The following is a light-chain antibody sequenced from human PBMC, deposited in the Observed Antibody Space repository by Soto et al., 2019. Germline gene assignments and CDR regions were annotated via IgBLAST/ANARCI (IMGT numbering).Light chain of an antibody. CDR1: SSNIGSNY. V-gene: IGLV1-47*01. CDR2: RNN. J-gene: IGLJ2*01. Sequence: QSVLTQPPSASGTPGQRVTISCSGSSSNIGSNYVYWYQQLPGTAPKLLIYRNNQRPSGVPDRFSGSESGTSASLAISGLRSEDEADYYCAAWDDSLHVVFGGGTKLTVL. CDR3: AAWDDSLHVV.